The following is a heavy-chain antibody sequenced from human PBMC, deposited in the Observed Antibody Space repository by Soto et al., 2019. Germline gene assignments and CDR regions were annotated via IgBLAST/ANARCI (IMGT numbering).Heavy chain of an antibody. D-gene: IGHD3-9*01. CDR3: ARPQNDILTDSYTNYFDP. V-gene: IGHV1-18*01. J-gene: IGHJ5*02. CDR1: GFTFSNYG. CDR2: ISAYNGNT. Sequence: QVQLVQSGAEVKKTGASVKVSCKASGFTFSNYGITWLRQVPGQGLEWMGCISAYNGNTVHAQEYQGRLTMTTDTSTSTAYMELRSLRPDDTAVYCCARPQNDILTDSYTNYFDPWGQGTLVTVSS.